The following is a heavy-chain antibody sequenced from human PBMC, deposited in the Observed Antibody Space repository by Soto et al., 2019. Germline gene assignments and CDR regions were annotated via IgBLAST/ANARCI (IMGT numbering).Heavy chain of an antibody. Sequence: EVQLLESGGGLVQPGGSLRLSCAASGFTFSSYAMSWVRQAPGKGLEWVSGISGNGGSTYYADSVKGRFTISRDNSKNTVDLQMNSLRDEDTAVYYCAKPPISIFGLANSFFDYWGQGTLVTVSS. CDR1: GFTFSSYA. CDR3: AKPPISIFGLANSFFDY. D-gene: IGHD3-3*01. V-gene: IGHV3-23*01. CDR2: ISGNGGST. J-gene: IGHJ4*02.